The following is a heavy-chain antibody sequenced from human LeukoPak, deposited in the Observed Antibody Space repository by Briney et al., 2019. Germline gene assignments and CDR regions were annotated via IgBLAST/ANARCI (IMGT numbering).Heavy chain of an antibody. CDR1: GFTFSDNA. CDR2: IRGTGGTT. J-gene: IGHJ3*01. Sequence: GGSLRLSCAASGFTFSDNALIWVRQAPGKGLEGISAIRGTGGTTYYADSVKGRCTISRDNSRNTVYLQMNSLRAEDTALYFCGKDPNGDYVGAFDFWGPGTMVTVSS. V-gene: IGHV3-23*01. CDR3: GKDPNGDYVGAFDF. D-gene: IGHD4-17*01.